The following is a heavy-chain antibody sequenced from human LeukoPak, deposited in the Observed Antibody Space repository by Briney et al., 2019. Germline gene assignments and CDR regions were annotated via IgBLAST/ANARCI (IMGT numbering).Heavy chain of an antibody. V-gene: IGHV3-11*04. CDR3: AREGSRSPFYFDY. Sequence: GGSLRLSCAACEFTFSDFHMNWIRQAPGKGLEWISHISNTGSTIYYADSVKGRFTISRDNAKNSLYLQVKSLRVEDTGVYYCAREGSRSPFYFDYWGQGTLVTVSS. J-gene: IGHJ4*02. CDR1: EFTFSDFH. D-gene: IGHD6-6*01. CDR2: ISNTGSTI.